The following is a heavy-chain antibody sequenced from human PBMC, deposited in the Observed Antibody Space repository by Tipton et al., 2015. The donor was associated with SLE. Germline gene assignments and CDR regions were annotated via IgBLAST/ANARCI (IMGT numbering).Heavy chain of an antibody. CDR3: ASILGSTNPSDF. Sequence: SLRLSCVASGFTSHSYEMYWVRQAPGKGLEWVASIRYDGSKQYYADSVRGLFSISRDNSKNTVYLQMNSVSFEDTAIYYCASILGSTNPSDFWGQGTLVTVSS. D-gene: IGHD1-26*01. CDR2: IRYDGSKQ. V-gene: IGHV3-30*02. CDR1: GFTSHSYE. J-gene: IGHJ4*02.